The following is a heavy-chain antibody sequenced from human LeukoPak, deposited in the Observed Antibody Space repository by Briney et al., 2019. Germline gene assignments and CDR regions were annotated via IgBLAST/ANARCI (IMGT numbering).Heavy chain of an antibody. CDR1: GGTFSSYA. J-gene: IGHJ4*02. CDR2: IIPIFGTA. CDR3: ARDSGYDYSGGLWYFDY. V-gene: IGHV1-69*13. Sequence: SVKVSCKASGGTFSSYAISWVRQAPGQGLEWMGGIIPIFGTANYAQKFQGRVTITADESTSTAYMELSSLRSEDTAVYYCARDSGYDYSGGLWYFDYWGQGTLVTVFS. D-gene: IGHD5-12*01.